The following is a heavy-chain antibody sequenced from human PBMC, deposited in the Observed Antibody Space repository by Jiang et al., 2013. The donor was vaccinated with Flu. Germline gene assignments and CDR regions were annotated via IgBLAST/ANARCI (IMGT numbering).Heavy chain of an antibody. D-gene: IGHD3-22*01. CDR3: AREEGDYYDSSGHLDY. Sequence: GFTVSSNYMSWVRQAPGKGLEWVSVIYSGGSTYYADSVKGRFTISRDNSKNTLYLQMNSLRAEDTAVYYCAREEGDYYDSSGHLDYWGQGTLVTVSS. CDR2: IYSGGST. V-gene: IGHV3-66*01. CDR1: GFTVSSNY. J-gene: IGHJ4*02.